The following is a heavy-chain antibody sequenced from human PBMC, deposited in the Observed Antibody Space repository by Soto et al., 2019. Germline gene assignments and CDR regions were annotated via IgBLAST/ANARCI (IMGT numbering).Heavy chain of an antibody. D-gene: IGHD3-9*01. Sequence: PSVKVSFKAPGYTFTGYYTHCVRQAPGQGREWLGWINHNSGGRNYAQKFPGCVSMTRDTSISTGYMELSRLRSDDTAVYYCARGLRYFDWATAGFGMDVWGQGTTVTVSS. CDR1: GYTFTGYY. CDR3: ARGLRYFDWATAGFGMDV. CDR2: INHNSGGR. V-gene: IGHV1-2*04. J-gene: IGHJ6*02.